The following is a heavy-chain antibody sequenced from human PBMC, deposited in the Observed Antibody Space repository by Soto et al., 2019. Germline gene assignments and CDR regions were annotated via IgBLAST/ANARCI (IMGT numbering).Heavy chain of an antibody. CDR2: INAGNGNT. V-gene: IGHV1-3*01. J-gene: IGHJ4*02. CDR3: ARDPRVVQELYYFAY. CDR1: GYTFTSYA. D-gene: IGHD2-15*01. Sequence: GASVKVSCKASGYTFTSYAMHWVRQAPGQRLEWMGWINAGNGNTKYSQKFQGRVTITRDTSTSTVYMELSSLRSEDTAVYYCARDPRVVQELYYFAYWGQGTLVTVSS.